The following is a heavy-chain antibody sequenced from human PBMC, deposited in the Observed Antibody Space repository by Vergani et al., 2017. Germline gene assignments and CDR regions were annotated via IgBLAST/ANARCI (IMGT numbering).Heavy chain of an antibody. V-gene: IGHV3-30-3*01. Sequence: QVQLVESGGGVVQPGRSLRLSCAASGFTFSSYAMHWVRQAPGKGLEWVAVISYDGSNKYYADSVKGRFTISRDNSKNTLYLQMNSLRAEDTAVYYCAKDRRFGELFYWGQGTLVTVSS. J-gene: IGHJ4*02. CDR2: ISYDGSNK. CDR3: AKDRRFGELFY. CDR1: GFTFSSYA. D-gene: IGHD3-16*01.